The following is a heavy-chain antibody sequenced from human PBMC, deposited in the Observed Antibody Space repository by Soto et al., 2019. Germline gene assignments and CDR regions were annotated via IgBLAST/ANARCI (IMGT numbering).Heavy chain of an antibody. J-gene: IGHJ6*02. D-gene: IGHD3-10*01. CDR1: GFTFSSYD. CDR3: ANSLRRIWFGELFGPRGMDV. CDR2: ISGSGGSK. Sequence: PGGSLRLSCAASGFTFSSYDMSWVRQALGKXLXXVSAISGSGGSKYYAHSVKGRFTIYRDNPKNTLYLQMNSLRAHDTAVYYRANSLRRIWFGELFGPRGMDVWGQGTTVTVSS. V-gene: IGHV3-23*01.